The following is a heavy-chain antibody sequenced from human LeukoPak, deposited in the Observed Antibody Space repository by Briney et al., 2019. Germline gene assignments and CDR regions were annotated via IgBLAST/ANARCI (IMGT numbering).Heavy chain of an antibody. CDR3: ARVESGYYDSFDI. CDR2: IYHSGRT. D-gene: IGHD3-22*01. Sequence: PSETLSLTCAVSGGSISSSTWWSWVRQPPGKGLEWIGEIYHSGRTNYNPSLKSRATISVDKSKNQFSLKLTSVTAADTAVYYCARVESGYYDSFDIWGQGTMVIVSS. CDR1: GGSISSSTW. J-gene: IGHJ3*02. V-gene: IGHV4-4*02.